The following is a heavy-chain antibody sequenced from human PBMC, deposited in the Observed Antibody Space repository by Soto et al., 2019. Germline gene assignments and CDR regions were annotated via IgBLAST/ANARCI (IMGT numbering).Heavy chain of an antibody. CDR3: ARLVSEGATFREDAFDL. J-gene: IGHJ3*01. Sequence: QIQLVQSGGGVKTPGASVKVSCTTSRYTFTSHGIAWVRQAPGQGLEWMGWISTCNGKTDYAQKFQGRVTMTADTITSTVDLVLRSLRSDDTAVYFCARLVSEGATFREDAFDLLRQGTKYTVSS. CDR2: ISTCNGKT. V-gene: IGHV1-18*01. CDR1: RYTFTSHG. D-gene: IGHD1-26*01.